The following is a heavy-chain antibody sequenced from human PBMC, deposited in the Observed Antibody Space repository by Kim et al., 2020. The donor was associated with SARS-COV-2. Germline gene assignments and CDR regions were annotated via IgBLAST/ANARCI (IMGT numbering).Heavy chain of an antibody. CDR1: GGSISSSSYY. D-gene: IGHD6-6*01. V-gene: IGHV4-39*01. CDR3: ASPRGSSSALDY. J-gene: IGHJ4*02. CDR2: IYYSGST. Sequence: SETLSLTCTVSGGSISSSSYYWGWIRQPPGKGLEWIGSIYYSGSTYYNPSLKSRVTISVDTSKNQFSLKLSSVTAADTAVYYCASPRGSSSALDYWGQGTLVTVSS.